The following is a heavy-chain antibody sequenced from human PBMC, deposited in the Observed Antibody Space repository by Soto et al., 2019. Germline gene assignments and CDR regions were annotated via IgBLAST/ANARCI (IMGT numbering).Heavy chain of an antibody. J-gene: IGHJ3*02. D-gene: IGHD2-15*01. CDR1: AYTFTSYH. V-gene: IGHV1-18*04. CDR2: INAFADDT. CDR3: ARKWYGRAVDI. Sequence: QAQLEQSGPEVKRPGASLKVSCKASAYTFTSYHISLRRQAPGQGLEWIGWINAFADDTNYSQKCQDRVTRTAHRSTDTAYVDLRRLGSDYTAIYYCARKWYGRAVDIWGQGTMFTVSA.